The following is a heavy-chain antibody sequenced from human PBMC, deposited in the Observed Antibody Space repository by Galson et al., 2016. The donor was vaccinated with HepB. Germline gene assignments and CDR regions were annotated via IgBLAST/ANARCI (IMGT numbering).Heavy chain of an antibody. CDR3: VISVRGISTGPFDH. D-gene: IGHD3-10*01. CDR2: ISALHNQI. V-gene: IGHV3-23*01. J-gene: IGHJ5*02. CDR1: RFTFSSYG. Sequence: SLRLSCAGTRFTFSSYGMSWVRQAPGKGLEWVSVISALHNQIYYADSVRGRFTISRDNSKSRLFLQMSSLRAGDTAMYYCVISVRGISTGPFDHWGQGTLVVVSS.